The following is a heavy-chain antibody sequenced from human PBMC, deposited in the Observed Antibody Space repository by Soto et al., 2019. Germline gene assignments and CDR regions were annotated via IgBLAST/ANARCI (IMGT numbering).Heavy chain of an antibody. Sequence: SGPTLVNPTQTLTLTCTFSGFSLSTSGVGVGWIRQPPGKALEWLALIYWNDDKRYSPSLKSRLTITKNTSKNQVILTMTNIDPVDTATYYCAHSLNYDFWGGPIAWFDPWGQGTLVTVPQ. CDR2: IYWNDDK. CDR1: GFSLSTSGVG. CDR3: AHSLNYDFWGGPIAWFDP. D-gene: IGHD3-3*01. V-gene: IGHV2-5*01. J-gene: IGHJ5*02.